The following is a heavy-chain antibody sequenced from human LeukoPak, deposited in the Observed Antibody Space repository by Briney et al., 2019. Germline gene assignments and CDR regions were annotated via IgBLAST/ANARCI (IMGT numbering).Heavy chain of an antibody. Sequence: PSETLSLTCTVSGGSISSSSYYWDWIRQPPGKGLEWIGSIYYSGSTNYNPSLKSRVTISVDTSKNQFSLKLSSVTAADTAVYYCARARGSGWYLSAFDIWGQGTMVTVSS. CDR2: IYYSGST. J-gene: IGHJ3*02. D-gene: IGHD6-19*01. CDR1: GGSISSSSYY. CDR3: ARARGSGWYLSAFDI. V-gene: IGHV4-39*07.